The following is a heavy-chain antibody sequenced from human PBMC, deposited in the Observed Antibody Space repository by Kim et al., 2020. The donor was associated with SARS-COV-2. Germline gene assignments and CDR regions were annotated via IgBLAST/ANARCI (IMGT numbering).Heavy chain of an antibody. CDR2: ISYDGSNK. D-gene: IGHD2-2*02. V-gene: IGHV3-30*18. J-gene: IGHJ2*01. CDR1: GFTFSSYG. CDR3: AKAAYCSSTSCYTLDL. Sequence: GGSLRLSCAASGFTFSSYGMHWVRQAPGKGLEWVAVISYDGSNKYYADSVKGRFTISRDNSKNTLYLQMNSLRAEDTAVYYCAKAAYCSSTSCYTLDLWGRGTLVTVSS.